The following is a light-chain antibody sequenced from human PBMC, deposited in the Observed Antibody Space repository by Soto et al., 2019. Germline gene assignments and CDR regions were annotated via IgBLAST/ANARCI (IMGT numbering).Light chain of an antibody. Sequence: QSALTQPASVSGSPGQSITISCTGTSSDVGGYNYVSWYQQHPGKAPKLMINYVSNRPSGVSNRFSGSKSGNTASLTISGLQAEDEAAYYCTSYTSSGIWVFGGGPKVTVL. CDR1: SSDVGGYNY. CDR2: YVS. CDR3: TSYTSSGIWV. J-gene: IGLJ3*02. V-gene: IGLV2-14*01.